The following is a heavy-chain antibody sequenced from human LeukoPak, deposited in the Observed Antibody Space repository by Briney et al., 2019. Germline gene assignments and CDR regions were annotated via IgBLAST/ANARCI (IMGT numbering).Heavy chain of an antibody. V-gene: IGHV3-7*01. CDR3: ARDNEVNWNYLPTSAY. J-gene: IGHJ4*02. CDR1: GFTFSSYW. CDR2: IKQDGSEK. D-gene: IGHD1-7*01. Sequence: GGSLRLSCAASGFTFSSYWMSWVRQAPGKGLEWVANIKQDGSEKYYVDSVKGRFTISRDNAKNSLYLQMNSLRAEDTAVYYCARDNEVNWNYLPTSAYWGQGTLVTVSS.